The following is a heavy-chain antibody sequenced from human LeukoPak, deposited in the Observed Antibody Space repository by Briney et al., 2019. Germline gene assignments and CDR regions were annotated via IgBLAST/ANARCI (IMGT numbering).Heavy chain of an antibody. D-gene: IGHD2-8*01. V-gene: IGHV4-34*01. J-gene: IGHJ4*02. CDR1: GGSFSGYY. CDR3: ARTLEMGDCTIYAPMGCPFDY. Sequence: TTSETLSLTCAVYGGSFSGYYWSWIRQPPGKGLEWIGEINHSGSTNYNPSLKSRVTISVDTSKNQFSLKLSSVTAADTAVYYCARTLEMGDCTIYAPMGCPFDYWGQGTLVTVSS. CDR2: INHSGST.